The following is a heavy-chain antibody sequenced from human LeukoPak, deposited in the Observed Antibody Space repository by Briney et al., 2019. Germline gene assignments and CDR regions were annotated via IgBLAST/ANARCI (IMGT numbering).Heavy chain of an antibody. CDR2: IYYSGST. CDR1: GGSISSSSYY. V-gene: IGHV4-39*01. CDR3: ARTLSDGDYLIDY. D-gene: IGHD4-17*01. J-gene: IGHJ4*02. Sequence: SETLSLTCTVSGGSISSSSYYWGWIRQPPGKGLEWIGSIYYSGSTYYNPSLKSRVTISVDTSKNQFSLKLSSVTAADTAVYYCARTLSDGDYLIDYWGQGTLVTVSS.